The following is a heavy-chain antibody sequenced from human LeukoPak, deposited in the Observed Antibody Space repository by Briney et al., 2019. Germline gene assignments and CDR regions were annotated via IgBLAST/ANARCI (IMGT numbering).Heavy chain of an antibody. CDR1: GGSISSYY. V-gene: IGHV4-59*08. CDR3: ARVGYDILTGSPYYYYGMDV. J-gene: IGHJ6*02. Sequence: SETLSLTCTVSGGSISSYYWSWIRQPPGKGLEWIGYIYYSGSTYYNPSLKSRVTISVDTSKNQFSLKLSSVTAADTAVYYCARVGYDILTGSPYYYYGMDVWGQGTTVTVSS. D-gene: IGHD3-9*01. CDR2: IYYSGST.